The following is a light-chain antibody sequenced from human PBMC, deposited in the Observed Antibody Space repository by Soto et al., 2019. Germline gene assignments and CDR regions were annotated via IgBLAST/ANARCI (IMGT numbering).Light chain of an antibody. CDR2: ATF. J-gene: IGKJ1*01. Sequence: DIQMTQSPSSLSASVGDRVTITCRASQGIRNYLAWFQQKPGKATKSLIYATFTVQSGVPSKFSGSGSGTDFTLTISSLQPEDFATYHCQQYNSYHRTFGQGTKVEIK. CDR1: QGIRNY. V-gene: IGKV1-16*02. CDR3: QQYNSYHRT.